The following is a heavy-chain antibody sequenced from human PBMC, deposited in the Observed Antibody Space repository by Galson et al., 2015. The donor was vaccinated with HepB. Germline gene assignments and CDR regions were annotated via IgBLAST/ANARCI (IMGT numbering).Heavy chain of an antibody. Sequence: SETLSLTCTVSGYSISSHSFWGWIRQTPGKGLEWIASIYHSGSTYYNPSLKSRVTISVDTSKNQFSLRLSSVTAADTAVYYCARGGSGREWFDYWGQGTLVTVSS. V-gene: IGHV4-38-2*02. CDR3: ARGGSGREWFDY. CDR1: GYSISSHSF. D-gene: IGHD3-10*01. J-gene: IGHJ4*02. CDR2: IYHSGST.